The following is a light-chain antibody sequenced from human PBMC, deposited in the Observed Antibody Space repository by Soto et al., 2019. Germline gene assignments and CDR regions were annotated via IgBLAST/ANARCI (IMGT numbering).Light chain of an antibody. V-gene: IGLV2-14*01. J-gene: IGLJ1*01. CDR3: SSFTTTYFYV. CDR2: GVS. CDR1: GRDVGAYYY. Sequence: QSALTQPASVSGSPGQSIAIPCTGSGRDVGAYYYVSWYQQHPGKAPKLIIYGVSHRPSGVSTRFSASRSAYTALLTISGLQTEDEADYYCSSFTTTYFYVFGPGTKLTVL.